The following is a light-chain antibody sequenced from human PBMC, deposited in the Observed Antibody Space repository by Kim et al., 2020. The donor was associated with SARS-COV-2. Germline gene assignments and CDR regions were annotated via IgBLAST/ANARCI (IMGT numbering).Light chain of an antibody. CDR3: QQYAISPHT. V-gene: IGKV3-20*01. CDR1: HSVRSSH. Sequence: PGEQATLSCRASHSVRSSHLAWYQHKPGQAPRLLIYGASKRATGIPDRLSGSGSGTDFTLTISRLEPEDSAVYYCQQYAISPHTFGQGTKLEI. J-gene: IGKJ2*01. CDR2: GAS.